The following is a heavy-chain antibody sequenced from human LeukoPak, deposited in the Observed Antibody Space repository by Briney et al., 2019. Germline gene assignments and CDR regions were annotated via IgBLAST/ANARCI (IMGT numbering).Heavy chain of an antibody. V-gene: IGHV1-2*02. J-gene: IGHJ4*02. D-gene: IGHD6-19*01. CDR1: GYTFTGYY. CDR3: TRVSTGWNFDY. CDR2: INPNSGNT. Sequence: GASVKVSCKASGYTFTGYYMHWVRQAPGQGLEWMGWINPNSGNTRYAQKFQGRVTMTRDTSINTAYMELSRLTSDDTAVYYCTRVSTGWNFDYWGQGTLATVSS.